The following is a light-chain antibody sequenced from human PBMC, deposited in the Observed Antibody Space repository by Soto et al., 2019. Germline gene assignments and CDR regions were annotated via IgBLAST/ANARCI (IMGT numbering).Light chain of an antibody. CDR1: QSVGSY. CDR3: QQRSTWPDT. CDR2: DAS. V-gene: IGKV3-11*01. Sequence: ETVLTQSPATLSLSPGERATLSCRASQSVGSYLAWYQQKPGQAPSLLIYDASNRATGIPARFSGSGSGTDFTLTISSLEPEDFAVYYCQQRSTWPDTFGQGTKLESK. J-gene: IGKJ2*01.